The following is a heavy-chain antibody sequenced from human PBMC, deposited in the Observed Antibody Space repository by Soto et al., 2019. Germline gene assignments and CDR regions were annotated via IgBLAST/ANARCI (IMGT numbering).Heavy chain of an antibody. CDR1: GFTFSRYT. J-gene: IGHJ4*02. Sequence: QVQQVESGGGVVQPGRSLRLSCAASGFTFSRYTMHWVRQAPGKGLQWVALISYDGRNKDYADSVKDRFTVSRDNSKNTLFLDMNSLRAEDTAVYFCSRSSLYDYGDYFDYWGQGTLVTVSS. CDR3: SRSSLYDYGDYFDY. D-gene: IGHD4-17*01. CDR2: ISYDGRNK. V-gene: IGHV3-30*04.